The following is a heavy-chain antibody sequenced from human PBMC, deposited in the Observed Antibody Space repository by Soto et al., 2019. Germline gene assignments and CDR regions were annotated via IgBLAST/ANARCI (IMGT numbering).Heavy chain of an antibody. D-gene: IGHD6-19*01. CDR2: IIPIFGTA. Sequence: GASVKVSCKASGGTFSSYAISWVRQAPGQGLEWMGGIIPIFGTANYAQKFQGRVTITADESTSTAYMELSSLRSEDTAVYYCARGGMAVAGSQGWTLDYWGQGTLVTVSS. CDR3: ARGGMAVAGSQGWTLDY. V-gene: IGHV1-69*13. J-gene: IGHJ4*02. CDR1: GGTFSSYA.